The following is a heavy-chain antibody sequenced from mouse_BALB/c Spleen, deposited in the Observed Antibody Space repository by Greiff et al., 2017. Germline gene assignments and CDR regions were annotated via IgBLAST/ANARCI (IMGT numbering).Heavy chain of an antibody. CDR3: ARTRSLYYGSRRYAMDY. CDR1: GFSLTGYG. CDR2: IWGDGST. Sequence: VKLVESGPGLVAPSQSLSITCTVSGFSLTGYGVNWVRQPPGKGLEWLGMIWGDGSTDYNSALKSRLSINKDNSKSQVFLKMNSLQTDDTARYYCARTRSLYYGSRRYAMDYWGQGTSVTVSA. V-gene: IGHV2-6-7*01. J-gene: IGHJ4*01. D-gene: IGHD1-1*01.